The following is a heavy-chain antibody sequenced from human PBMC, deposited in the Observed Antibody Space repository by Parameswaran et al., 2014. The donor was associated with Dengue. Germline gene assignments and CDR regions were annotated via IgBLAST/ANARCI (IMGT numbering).Heavy chain of an antibody. J-gene: IGHJ3*02. CDR2: VDYTGSA. CDR3: ARQPAYAILRGDYYRGALDI. V-gene: IGHV4-39*01. D-gene: IGHD3-10*01. Sequence: WIRQPPGKGLEWIGSVDYTGSAYYNPSLDSRVTISVDSSKNKFSLNLSSVTAADTGVYYCARQPAYAILRGDYYRGALDIWGQGTMVTVSS.